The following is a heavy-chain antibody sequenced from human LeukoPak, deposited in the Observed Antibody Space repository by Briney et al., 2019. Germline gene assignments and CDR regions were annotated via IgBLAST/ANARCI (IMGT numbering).Heavy chain of an antibody. V-gene: IGHV3-23*01. CDR3: ARNLGPFDV. CDR1: GFTFNDFA. Sequence: PGGSLRLSGAASGFTFNDFAMTWVRQAPGKGLEWVSTIADAGTYYADSVKGRFIISRDNSKNMLYLQLNSLRADDTAMYYCARNLGPFDVRGHGTMVTVSS. CDR2: IADAGT. D-gene: IGHD3-16*01. J-gene: IGHJ3*01.